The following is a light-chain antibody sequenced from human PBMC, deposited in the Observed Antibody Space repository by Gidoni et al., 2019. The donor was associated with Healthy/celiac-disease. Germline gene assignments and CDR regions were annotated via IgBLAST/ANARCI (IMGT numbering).Light chain of an antibody. Sequence: DILFTQSPATLSLSPVERATLSCRASQSVSSYLAWYQQKPGQAPRLLIYDASNMATGIPSRFSGSGSGTDFTLTISSLEPEDFAVYYCQQRSNWPRTFGQGTKVEIK. J-gene: IGKJ1*01. CDR1: QSVSSY. CDR3: QQRSNWPRT. CDR2: DAS. V-gene: IGKV3-11*01.